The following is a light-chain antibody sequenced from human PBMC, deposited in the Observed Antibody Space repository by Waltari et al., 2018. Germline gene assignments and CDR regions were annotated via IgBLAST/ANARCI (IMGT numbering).Light chain of an antibody. V-gene: IGLV1-44*01. CDR1: SLNIGTYG. J-gene: IGLJ2*01. CDR3: ATWDNSLDAVV. CDR2: GHD. Sequence: QSVLTQPPSASWTPGQRVTISCSGGSLNIGTYGVNWYQQPPGTAPKLLIPGHDQRPSGVPDRFSASKSGTSASLAISGLQFEDEAEYYCATWDNSLDAVVFGGGTKLTVL.